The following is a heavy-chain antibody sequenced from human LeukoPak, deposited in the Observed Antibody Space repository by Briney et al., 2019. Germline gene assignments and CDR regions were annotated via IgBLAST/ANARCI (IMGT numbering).Heavy chain of an antibody. CDR2: IIPILGIA. CDR1: GGTFSSYA. J-gene: IGHJ5*02. D-gene: IGHD3-16*02. V-gene: IGHV1-69*04. Sequence: ASVKVSCKASGGTFSSYAISWVRQAPGQGLEWMGRIIPILGIANYAQKFQGRVTITADKSTSTAYMELSSLRSEDTAVYYCASEDDYVRGSYRGGGWFDPWGQGTLVTVSS. CDR3: ASEDDYVRGSYRGGGWFDP.